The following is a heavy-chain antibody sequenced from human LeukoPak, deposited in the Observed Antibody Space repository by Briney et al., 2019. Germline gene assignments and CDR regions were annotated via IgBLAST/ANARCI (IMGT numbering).Heavy chain of an antibody. CDR2: INSDGSST. J-gene: IGHJ4*02. CDR1: GFTFSSYW. V-gene: IGHV3-74*01. CDR3: ASSTRSSTSCCFDY. D-gene: IGHD2-2*01. Sequence: PGWSLRLSCAASGFTFSSYWMHWVRQAPGKGLVWVSRINSDGSSTSYADSMKGRFTISRDNAKNTLYLQMNSLRAEDTAVYYCASSTRSSTSCCFDYWGQGTLVTVSS.